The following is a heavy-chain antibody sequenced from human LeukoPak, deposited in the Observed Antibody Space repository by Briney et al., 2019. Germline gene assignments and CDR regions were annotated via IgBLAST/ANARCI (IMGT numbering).Heavy chain of an antibody. D-gene: IGHD3-3*01. Sequence: GGSLRLSCAASGFTFSNYGMHRVRQAPGKGLEWVAFIRYDGTNKYYADSVKGRFTISRDNSKNTLYLQMNSLRTEDTAVYYCAKDKRSTIFGSFDYWGQGTLVTVSS. V-gene: IGHV3-30*02. CDR3: AKDKRSTIFGSFDY. CDR1: GFTFSNYG. J-gene: IGHJ4*02. CDR2: IRYDGTNK.